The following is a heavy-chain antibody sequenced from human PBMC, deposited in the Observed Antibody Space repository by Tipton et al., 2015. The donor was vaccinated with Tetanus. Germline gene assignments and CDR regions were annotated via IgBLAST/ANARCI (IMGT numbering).Heavy chain of an antibody. D-gene: IGHD3-10*01. V-gene: IGHV4-39*01. Sequence: LVKPTQTLSLTCTVSGGSISDKKYYWGWIRQPPGRGLEWIASIYFEGSTYYSPSLKSRVTIAVDRSQNVFSLNLTSVTAADTAVYYCARHLYGYWFDPWGQGALVTVSS. J-gene: IGHJ5*02. CDR1: GGSISDKKYY. CDR3: ARHLYGYWFDP. CDR2: IYFEGST.